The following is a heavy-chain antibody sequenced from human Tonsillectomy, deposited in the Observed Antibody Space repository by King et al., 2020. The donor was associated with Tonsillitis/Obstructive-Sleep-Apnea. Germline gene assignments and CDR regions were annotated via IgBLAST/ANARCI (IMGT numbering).Heavy chain of an antibody. V-gene: IGHV1-46*01. Sequence: VQLVESGAKVKKPGASVKVSCKASGYTFTSCYMHWVRQAPGQGLEWMGIINPSGGSTIYAQKFQGRVTMTRDTSTSTVYMDLSSLTSEDTAVYYCARHPYYYDSNGYYNWFDPWGQGTLVTVSS. CDR2: INPSGGST. J-gene: IGHJ5*02. CDR1: GYTFTSCY. CDR3: ARHPYYYDSNGYYNWFDP. D-gene: IGHD3-22*01.